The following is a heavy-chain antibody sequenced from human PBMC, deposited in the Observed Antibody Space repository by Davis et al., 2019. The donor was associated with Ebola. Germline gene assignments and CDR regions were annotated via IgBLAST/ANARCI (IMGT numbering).Heavy chain of an antibody. CDR2: IRSKANSYAT. V-gene: IGHV3-73*01. Sequence: GESLKISCAASGFTFSGSAMHWVRQASGKGLEWVGRIRSKANSYATAYAASEKGRFTISRDDSKNTAYLQMNSLKTEDTAVYYCTATVTSDYWGQGTLVTASS. J-gene: IGHJ4*02. D-gene: IGHD4-11*01. CDR1: GFTFSGSA. CDR3: TATVTSDY.